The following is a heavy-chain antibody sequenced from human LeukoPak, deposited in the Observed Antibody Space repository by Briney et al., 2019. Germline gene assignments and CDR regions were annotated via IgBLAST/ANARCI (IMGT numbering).Heavy chain of an antibody. Sequence: SETLSLTCSVSGGSISSDYWSWIRQPPGKGLEWIGYIYNGGSTKYNSSLKGRVTISADTSNNQFSLKLSSVTAADTAVYYCARGAVWFDWLGGYHMDVWGKGTTVIVSS. CDR1: GGSISSDY. CDR2: IYNGGST. V-gene: IGHV4-59*01. J-gene: IGHJ6*03. CDR3: ARGAVWFDWLGGYHMDV. D-gene: IGHD3-9*01.